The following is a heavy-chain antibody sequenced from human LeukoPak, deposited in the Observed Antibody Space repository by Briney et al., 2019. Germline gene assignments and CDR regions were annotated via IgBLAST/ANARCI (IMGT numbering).Heavy chain of an antibody. CDR1: GFTVSSNY. CDR2: IYSGGNT. V-gene: IGHV3-53*01. J-gene: IGHJ4*02. Sequence: QTGGSLRLSCAASGFTVSSNYMSWVRQAPGKGLEWVSVIYSGGNTQYADSVKGRFTISRDSSKNTLSLQMNSLRAEDTAVYYCASDSSGYFHYWGQGTLVTVSS. D-gene: IGHD3-22*01. CDR3: ASDSSGYFHY.